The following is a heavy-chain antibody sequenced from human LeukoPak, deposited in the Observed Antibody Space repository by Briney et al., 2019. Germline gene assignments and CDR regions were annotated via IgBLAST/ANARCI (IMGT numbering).Heavy chain of an antibody. D-gene: IGHD3-9*01. CDR2: IIPIFGIA. J-gene: IGHJ4*02. CDR1: GGTSSSYA. V-gene: IGHV1-69*04. CDR3: ASDLSRPPNIFDWLFPLDY. Sequence: SVKDSCKASGGTSSSYAISWGRQAPGQGLEWMGRIIPIFGIANSAQKLQGRVTLSADKSTSTAYMELSSLRSEDTAVYYCASDLSRPPNIFDWLFPLDYWGQGTLVTVSS.